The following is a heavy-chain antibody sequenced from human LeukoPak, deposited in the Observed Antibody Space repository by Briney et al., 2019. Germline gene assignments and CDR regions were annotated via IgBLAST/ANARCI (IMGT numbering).Heavy chain of an antibody. V-gene: IGHV4-4*02. Sequence: PSGTLSLTCAVSGGSISSSNWWSWVRQPSGKGLEWIGEIYHSGSTNYNPSLKSRVTISVDKSKNQFSLKLSSVTAADTAVYYCARCMVRGVISDTYVAIDYWGQGTLVTVSS. D-gene: IGHD3-10*01. J-gene: IGHJ4*02. CDR2: IYHSGST. CDR1: GGSISSSNW. CDR3: ARCMVRGVISDTYVAIDY.